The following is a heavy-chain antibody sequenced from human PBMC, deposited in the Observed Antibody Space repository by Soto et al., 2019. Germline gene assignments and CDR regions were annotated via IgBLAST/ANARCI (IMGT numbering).Heavy chain of an antibody. CDR2: INAGNGNT. J-gene: IGHJ4*02. D-gene: IGHD3-3*01. V-gene: IGHV1-3*01. CDR1: GYTFTIYA. Sequence: GASVKVSCKASGYTFTIYAMHWVRQAPGQRLEWMGWINAGNGNTKYSQKFQGRVTITRDTSASTAYMELSSLRSEDTAVYYCARDYPTLKTIGNNDFWSGYYGRGYFDYSGQGTLVTVSS. CDR3: ARDYPTLKTIGNNDFWSGYYGRGYFDY.